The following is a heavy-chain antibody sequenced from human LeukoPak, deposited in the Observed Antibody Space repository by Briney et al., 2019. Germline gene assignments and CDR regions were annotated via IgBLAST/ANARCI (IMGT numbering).Heavy chain of an antibody. V-gene: IGHV4-59*01. J-gene: IGHJ6*02. CDR2: IFHSGST. CDR3: ARTLVVVMYYGMDV. CDR1: GGSISSYY. D-gene: IGHD3-22*01. Sequence: SETLSLTCTVSGGSISSYYWGWIRQPPGKGLEWIGYIFHSGSTNSNPSLKSRVTISVDTSKNQFSLKLSSVTAADTAVYYCARTLVVVMYYGMDVWGQGTTVTVSS.